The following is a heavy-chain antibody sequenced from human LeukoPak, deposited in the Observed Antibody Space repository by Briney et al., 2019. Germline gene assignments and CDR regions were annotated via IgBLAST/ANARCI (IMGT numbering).Heavy chain of an antibody. J-gene: IGHJ6*03. CDR1: GESFSGYY. D-gene: IGHD2-2*01. CDR2: INHSGST. CDR3: ARGIPAAIEAYYYYYMDV. Sequence: SETLSLTCAVYGESFSGYYWSWIRQPPGKGLEWIGEINHSGSTNYNPSLKSRVTISVDTSKNQFSLKLTSVTAADTAVYYCARGIPAAIEAYYYYYMDVWGKGTTVTVSS. V-gene: IGHV4-34*01.